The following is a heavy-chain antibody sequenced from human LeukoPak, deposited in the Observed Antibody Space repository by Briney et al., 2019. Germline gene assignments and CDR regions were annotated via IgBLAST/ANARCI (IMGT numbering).Heavy chain of an antibody. CDR3: AKGGKLPRDPSDY. Sequence: GGSLRLSCAASGFTFSSYAMSWVRQAPGKGLEWVSAISGSGGSTCYADSVKGRFTISRDNSKNTLYLQMNSLRAEDTAVYYCAKGGKLPRDPSDYWGQGTLVTVSS. CDR1: GFTFSSYA. V-gene: IGHV3-23*01. J-gene: IGHJ4*02. D-gene: IGHD6-13*01. CDR2: ISGSGGST.